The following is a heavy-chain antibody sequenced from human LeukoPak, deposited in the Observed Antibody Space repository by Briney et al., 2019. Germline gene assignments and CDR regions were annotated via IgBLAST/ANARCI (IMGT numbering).Heavy chain of an antibody. Sequence: ASVKVSCKASGYTFTGYYMHWVRQAPGQGPEWMGWINPNSGGTNYAQKFQGRVTMTRDTSISTAYMELSRLRSDDTAVYYCARDPTRLYYFDYWGQGTLVTVSS. D-gene: IGHD2-2*01. CDR3: ARDPTRLYYFDY. CDR1: GYTFTGYY. J-gene: IGHJ4*02. V-gene: IGHV1-2*02. CDR2: INPNSGGT.